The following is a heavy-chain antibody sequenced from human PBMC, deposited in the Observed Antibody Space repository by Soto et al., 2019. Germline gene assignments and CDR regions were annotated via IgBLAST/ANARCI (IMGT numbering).Heavy chain of an antibody. D-gene: IGHD4-4*01. CDR3: AKDSNKYSSSLRGRYFDY. V-gene: IGHV3-23*01. Sequence: AGGSLRLSCATSGFPFSSYVMSWVRQAPGKGLEWVSGISGGGSNTFYADYVKGRFTISRDNSKNTLLLQMNSLGAEDTAVYYCAKDSNKYSSSLRGRYFDYWGQGIGVTASS. CDR2: ISGGGSNT. CDR1: GFPFSSYV. J-gene: IGHJ4*02.